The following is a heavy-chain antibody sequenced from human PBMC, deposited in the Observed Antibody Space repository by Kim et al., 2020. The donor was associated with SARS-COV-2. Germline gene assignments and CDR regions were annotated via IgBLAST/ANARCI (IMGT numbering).Heavy chain of an antibody. CDR3: AREGKILTGPYYYGMDV. CDR2: IWYDGSNK. CDR1: GFTFSSYG. Sequence: GGSLRLSCAASGFTFSSYGMHWVRQAPGKGLEWVAVIWYDGSNKYYADSVKGRFTISRDNSKNTLYLQMNSLRAEDTAVYYCAREGKILTGPYYYGMDVWGQGTTVTVSS. D-gene: IGHD3-9*01. V-gene: IGHV3-33*01. J-gene: IGHJ6*02.